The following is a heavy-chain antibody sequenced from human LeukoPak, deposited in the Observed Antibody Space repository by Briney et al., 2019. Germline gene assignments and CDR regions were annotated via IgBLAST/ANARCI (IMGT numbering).Heavy chain of an antibody. CDR2: ISYDGNNK. CDR3: AACKGIVVDLFPAY. J-gene: IGHJ4*02. V-gene: IGHV3-30*04. Sequence: QPGGSLRLSCAASGFSFNMFPMHWVRQAPGKGLECVAVISYDGNNKYYADSVNGRFTISRDNSKNTLYLQMNSLRAEDTAVYYCAACKGIVVDLFPAYWGQGTLVTVSS. D-gene: IGHD3-22*01. CDR1: GFSFNMFP.